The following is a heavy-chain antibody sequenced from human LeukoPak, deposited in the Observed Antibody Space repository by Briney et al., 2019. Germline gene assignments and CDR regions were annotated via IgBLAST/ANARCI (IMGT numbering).Heavy chain of an antibody. CDR1: GASLKCADNQ. V-gene: IGHV4-39*07. J-gene: IGHJ6*03. CDR2: LDESGRP. Sequence: SQTMSPTSSAYGASLKCADNQWDRLRQPRGRGLELIGCLDESGRPYYNRPLKSRVSISGDTSGKQFSLNLTSVTAADTAVYFCARDLGGYPFFMDVWGRGTTVIVSS. D-gene: IGHD3-10*01. CDR3: ARDLGGYPFFMDV.